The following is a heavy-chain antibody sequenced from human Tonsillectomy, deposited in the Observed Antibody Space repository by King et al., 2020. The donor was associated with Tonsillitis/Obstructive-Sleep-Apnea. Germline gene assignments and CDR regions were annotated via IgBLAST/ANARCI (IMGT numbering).Heavy chain of an antibody. CDR2: INHSGST. D-gene: IGHD4-17*01. Sequence: VQLQQWGAGLLKPSATLSLTCAVYGGSFSGYYWSWIRQSPGKGLEWIGEINHSGSTNYDPFLKTRVTISVDTSKNQFSLKLSSVTAADTAMYYCARGAGDYGDAFDIWGQGTVVSVSS. CDR1: GGSFSGYY. CDR3: ARGAGDYGDAFDI. V-gene: IGHV4-34*01. J-gene: IGHJ3*02.